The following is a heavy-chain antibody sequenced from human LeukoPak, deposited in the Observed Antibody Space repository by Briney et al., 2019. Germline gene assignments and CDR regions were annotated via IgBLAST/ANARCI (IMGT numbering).Heavy chain of an antibody. V-gene: IGHV3-21*01. J-gene: IGHJ4*02. D-gene: IGHD4-17*01. Sequence: GGSLRLSCAASGFTFSSYSMNWVRHAPGKGLEWVSSISSSSSYIYYADSVKGRFTISRDNSKNTLYLQMNSLRAEDTAVYYCARQLDGDPFDYWGQGTLVTVSS. CDR2: ISSSSSYI. CDR1: GFTFSSYS. CDR3: ARQLDGDPFDY.